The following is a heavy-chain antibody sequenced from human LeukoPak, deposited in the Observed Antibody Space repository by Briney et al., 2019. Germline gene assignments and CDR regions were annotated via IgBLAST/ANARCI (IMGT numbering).Heavy chain of an antibody. J-gene: IGHJ4*02. Sequence: ASVKVSCKASGYTFTSYYMHWVRQAPGQGLEWMGIINPSGGSTSYAQKFQGRVTMTRDTSISTAYMELSRLRSDDTAVYYCARDRVAGSTYAEGNYFDYWGQGTLVTVSS. D-gene: IGHD6-19*01. V-gene: IGHV1-46*01. CDR1: GYTFTSYY. CDR3: ARDRVAGSTYAEGNYFDY. CDR2: INPSGGST.